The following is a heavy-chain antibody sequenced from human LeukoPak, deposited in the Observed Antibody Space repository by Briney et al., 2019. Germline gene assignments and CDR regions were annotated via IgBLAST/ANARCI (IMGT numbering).Heavy chain of an antibody. J-gene: IGHJ5*02. Sequence: ASVKVSCKASGYTFTGYYMHWVRQAPGQGLEWMGWINPNSGGTNYAQKFQGRVTMTRDTSISTAYMELSGLRSDDTAVYYCARVAQQWLVSAQSNWFDPWGQGTLVTVSS. CDR2: INPNSGGT. CDR1: GYTFTGYY. V-gene: IGHV1-2*02. D-gene: IGHD6-19*01. CDR3: ARVAQQWLVSAQSNWFDP.